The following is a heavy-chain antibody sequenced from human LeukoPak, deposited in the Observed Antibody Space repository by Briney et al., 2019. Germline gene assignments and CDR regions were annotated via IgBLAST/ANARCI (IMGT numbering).Heavy chain of an antibody. CDR1: GFTFSSYD. Sequence: GWSLRLSCAASGFTFSSYDMHWVRQATGKGLEWVSGIGNAGDTYYPGSVKGRFTISRENAKNSLSLQMNSLRAEDTAVYYCAGDRSGWLLFVWGQGTLVTVFS. CDR2: IGNAGDT. V-gene: IGHV3-13*01. D-gene: IGHD6-19*01. CDR3: AGDRSGWLLFV. J-gene: IGHJ4*02.